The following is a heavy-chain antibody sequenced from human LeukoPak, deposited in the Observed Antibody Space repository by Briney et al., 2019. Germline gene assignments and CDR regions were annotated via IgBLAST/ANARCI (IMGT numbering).Heavy chain of an antibody. Sequence: PSETLSLTCTVSGGSISSYHWSWIRQPPGTGLEWIGYIYYSGSTNYNPSLKSPVTISVDTSKSQSSLKLNSVTAADTAVYYCARGPYSSGYFNTWGQGILVTVSS. V-gene: IGHV4-59*01. CDR2: IYYSGST. CDR3: ARGPYSSGYFNT. J-gene: IGHJ4*02. CDR1: GGSISSYH. D-gene: IGHD3-22*01.